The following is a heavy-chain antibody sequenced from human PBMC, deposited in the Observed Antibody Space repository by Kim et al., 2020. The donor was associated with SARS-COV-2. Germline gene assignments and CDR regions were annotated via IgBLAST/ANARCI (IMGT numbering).Heavy chain of an antibody. D-gene: IGHD3-10*01. Sequence: VKGRFTISRDNSKNTLYLQMNSLRAEDTAVYYCAKDRKLGTMVRGAGGDYWGQGTLVAVSS. CDR3: AKDRKLGTMVRGAGGDY. J-gene: IGHJ4*02. V-gene: IGHV3-30*02.